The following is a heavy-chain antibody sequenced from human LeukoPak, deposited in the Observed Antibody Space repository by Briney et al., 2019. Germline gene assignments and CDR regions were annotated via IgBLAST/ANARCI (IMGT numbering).Heavy chain of an antibody. V-gene: IGHV1-69*13. D-gene: IGHD3-22*01. CDR3: ARALYYYDSSGYHPYGMDV. Sequence: SVKVSCKASGYTFTSYDINWVRQAPGQGLEWMGGIIPIFGTANYAQKFQGRVTITADESTSTAYMELSSLRSEDTAVYYCARALYYYDSSGYHPYGMDVWGQGTTVTVSS. CDR2: IIPIFGTA. CDR1: GYTFTSYD. J-gene: IGHJ6*02.